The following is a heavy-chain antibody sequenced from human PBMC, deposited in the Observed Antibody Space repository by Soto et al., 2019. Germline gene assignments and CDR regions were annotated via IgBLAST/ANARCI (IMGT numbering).Heavy chain of an antibody. Sequence: EVKLVESGGGLVQPGGSLRISCKVSGFMFSDYAMTWVRQAPGKGLEWVSSIGKSGSDRDYADSVKGRFTISRDNSENTVYLQMDSLKAEDTALYFCMKVRDYWGQGTQVTVS. CDR1: GFMFSDYA. J-gene: IGHJ4*02. CDR3: MKVRDY. V-gene: IGHV3-23*04. CDR2: IGKSGSDR.